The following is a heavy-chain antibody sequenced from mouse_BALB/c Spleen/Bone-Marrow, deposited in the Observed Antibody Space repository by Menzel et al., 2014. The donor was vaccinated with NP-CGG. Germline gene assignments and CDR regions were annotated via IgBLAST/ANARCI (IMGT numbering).Heavy chain of an antibody. D-gene: IGHD1-1*01. J-gene: IGHJ4*01. CDR2: ISNGGGST. Sequence: EVMLVESGGGLVQPGGSLKLSCAAPGFTFSSYTMSWVRQTPEKRLEWVAYISNGGGSTYYPDTVKGRFTISRDNAKNTLYLQMSSLKSEDTAMYYCARHGYYGSRAMDYWGQGTSVTVSS. CDR3: ARHGYYGSRAMDY. CDR1: GFTFSSYT. V-gene: IGHV5-12-2*01.